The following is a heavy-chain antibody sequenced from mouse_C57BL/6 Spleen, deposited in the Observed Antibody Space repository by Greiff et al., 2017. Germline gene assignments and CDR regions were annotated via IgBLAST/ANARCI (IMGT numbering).Heavy chain of an antibody. CDR3: ARRGAGYYDYDGAY. J-gene: IGHJ3*01. CDR1: GYTFTSYG. Sequence: QVHVKQSGAELARPGASVKLSCKASGYTFTSYGISWVKQRTGQGLEWIGEIYPRSGNTYYNEKFKGKATLTADKSSSTAYMELRSLTSEDSAVYFCARRGAGYYDYDGAYWGQGTLVTVSA. D-gene: IGHD2-4*01. CDR2: IYPRSGNT. V-gene: IGHV1-81*01.